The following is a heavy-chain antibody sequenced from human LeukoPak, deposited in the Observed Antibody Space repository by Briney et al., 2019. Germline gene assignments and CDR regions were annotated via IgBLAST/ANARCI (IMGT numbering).Heavy chain of an antibody. CDR2: INWNGGST. D-gene: IGHD6-13*01. Sequence: PGGSLRLSCAASGFTFDDYGMSWVRQAPGKGLEWVSGINWNGGSTGYADSVKGRFTISRDNAKNSLYLQMNSLRAEDTTLYYCAMLRGIAAAGRGGWGQGTLVTVSS. V-gene: IGHV3-20*04. CDR3: AMLRGIAAAGRGG. CDR1: GFTFDDYG. J-gene: IGHJ4*02.